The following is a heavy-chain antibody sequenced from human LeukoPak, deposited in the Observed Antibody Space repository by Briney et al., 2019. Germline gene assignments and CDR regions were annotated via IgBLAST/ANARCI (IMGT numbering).Heavy chain of an antibody. V-gene: IGHV1-24*01. CDR1: GYTLTELS. J-gene: IGHJ6*02. CDR3: ATVKGIGGSYPAYYGMDV. Sequence: ASVTVSYKVSGYTLTELSMHWVRQAPGKGGEGMGGFDPEEGETLYAQKFQGRVTMTEDTSTDTAYMELSSLRSEDTAVYYCATVKGIGGSYPAYYGMDVWGQGTTVTVSS. D-gene: IGHD1-26*01. CDR2: FDPEEGET.